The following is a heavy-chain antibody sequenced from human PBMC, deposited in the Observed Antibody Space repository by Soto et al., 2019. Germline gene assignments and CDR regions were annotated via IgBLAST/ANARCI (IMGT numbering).Heavy chain of an antibody. J-gene: IGHJ3*02. D-gene: IGHD2-21*02. CDR2: IYYSGST. CDR1: GGSISSYY. V-gene: IGHV4-59*01. CDR3: ARYIVVVTASAFDI. Sequence: SETLSLTCTVSGGSISSYYWSWIRQPPGKGLEWIGYIYYSGSTNYNPSHKSRVTISVDTSKNQFSLKLSSVTAADTAVYYCARYIVVVTASAFDIWGQGTMVTVSS.